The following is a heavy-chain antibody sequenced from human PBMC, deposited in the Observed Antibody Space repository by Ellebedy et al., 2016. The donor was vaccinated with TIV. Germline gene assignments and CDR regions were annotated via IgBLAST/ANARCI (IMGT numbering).Heavy chain of an antibody. Sequence: GESLKIPCAASGLTFSSYGMHWVRQAPGKGLEWVAVIWYDGSNKYYADSVKGRFTISRDNSKNPLYLQMNSLRAEDTAVYYCARDEMPPPIAAAGDYYYYGMDVWGQGTTVTVSS. J-gene: IGHJ6*02. CDR3: ARDEMPPPIAAAGDYYYYGMDV. CDR2: IWYDGSNK. CDR1: GLTFSSYG. V-gene: IGHV3-33*01. D-gene: IGHD6-13*01.